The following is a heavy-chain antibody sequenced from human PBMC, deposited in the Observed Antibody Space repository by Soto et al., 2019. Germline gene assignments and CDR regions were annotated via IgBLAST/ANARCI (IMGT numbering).Heavy chain of an antibody. CDR1: GVSIYNQF. J-gene: IGHJ5*02. V-gene: IGHV4-59*11. CDR2: IHSSGGP. D-gene: IGHD6-13*01. CDR3: AKGGPSSQWFDP. Sequence: SETLSLTCTVSGVSIYNQFWSWIRQPPGKRPEWIGYIHSSGGPTYNPSLESRVTISVDTSRNQFSLKMTSLTAADTAVYYCAKGGPSSQWFDPWGLGTLVTVSS.